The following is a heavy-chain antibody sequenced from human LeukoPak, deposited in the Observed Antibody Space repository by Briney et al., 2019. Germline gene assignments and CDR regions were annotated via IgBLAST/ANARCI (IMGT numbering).Heavy chain of an antibody. CDR2: IYYSGST. CDR3: AREFYWSGFFDY. D-gene: IGHD3-3*01. J-gene: IGHJ4*02. V-gene: IGHV4-59*01. CDR1: GGSISSYY. Sequence: PSETLSLTCTVSGGSISSYYWSWIRQPPGKGLEWIGYIYYSGSTNYNPSLKSRVTISVDTSKNQFSLKLSSVTAADTAVYYCAREFYWSGFFDYWGQGTLVTVSS.